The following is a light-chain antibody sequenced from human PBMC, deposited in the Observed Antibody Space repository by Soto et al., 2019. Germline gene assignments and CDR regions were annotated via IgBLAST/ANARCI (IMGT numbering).Light chain of an antibody. CDR3: AAWDDSLNGPRFG. V-gene: IGLV1-44*01. CDR1: SSNIETNT. J-gene: IGLJ1*01. CDR2: KNN. Sequence: QSVLTQPPSASGTPGQRVTISCSGSSSNIETNTVNWYQQLPRTAPKLLIYKNNQRPSGVPDRFSGSKSGTSASLAISGLQSEDEADYYCAAWDDSLNGPRFGFGTGTKLTVL.